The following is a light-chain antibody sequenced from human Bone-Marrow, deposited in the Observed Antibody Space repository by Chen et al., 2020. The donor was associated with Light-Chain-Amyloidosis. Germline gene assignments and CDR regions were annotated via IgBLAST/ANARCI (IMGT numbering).Light chain of an antibody. CDR3: CAYTGSSTWV. J-gene: IGLJ3*02. Sequence: QSALTQPASVSGSPGPSIIISCTGTSSDVGGYNFVSWYQQHPGKAPKLMLFDVNNRPSGVSNRFSGSKSGNTASLTISGLQNEDEAHYHCCAYTGSSTWVFGGGTKLTVL. CDR1: SSDVGGYNF. V-gene: IGLV2-14*03. CDR2: DVN.